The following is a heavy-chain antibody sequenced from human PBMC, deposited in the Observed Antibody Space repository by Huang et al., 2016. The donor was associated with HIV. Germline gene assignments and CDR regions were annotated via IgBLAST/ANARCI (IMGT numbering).Heavy chain of an antibody. CDR3: ATVDYYDTSGPQRGYFDN. Sequence: QVQLVQSGAEVKKPGSSVKVSCKASGGSFRNFAIGWVRQAPGQGLEWMGGLIPTLGTANYAQQFQGRVTIIADESTSTAYMELSSLRSEDTAVYYCATVDYYDTSGPQRGYFDNWGQGTLVTVSS. D-gene: IGHD3-22*01. CDR2: LIPTLGTA. J-gene: IGHJ4*02. CDR1: GGSFRNFA. V-gene: IGHV1-69*01.